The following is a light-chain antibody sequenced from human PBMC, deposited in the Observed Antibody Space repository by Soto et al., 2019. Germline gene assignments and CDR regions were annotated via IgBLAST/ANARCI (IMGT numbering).Light chain of an antibody. V-gene: IGLV3-1*01. J-gene: IGLJ2*01. CDR2: EDT. Sequence: SYELTQPPSVSVSPGQTANITCSGNTLGSKFVFWYQQKAGQSPMVVIYEDTKRPSGSPERLSGSNSGNTATLTISGTQAMEEADFYCLAWDSGTVVFGGGTKLTVL. CDR1: TLGSKF. CDR3: LAWDSGTVV.